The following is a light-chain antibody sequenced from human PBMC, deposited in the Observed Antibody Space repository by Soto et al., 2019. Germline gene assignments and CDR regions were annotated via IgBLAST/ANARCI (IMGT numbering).Light chain of an antibody. Sequence: QSALTQPASVSGSPGQSITISCTGTSSDVGNYNLVSWYQQRPGKAPKLIIYEGSKRPSGVSNRFSGSKSGNTASLTISGLQAEDEADYYCCSYADGSTSLGAFGGGTKVTVL. CDR1: SSDVGNYNL. CDR2: EGS. J-gene: IGLJ3*02. V-gene: IGLV2-23*01. CDR3: CSYADGSTSLGA.